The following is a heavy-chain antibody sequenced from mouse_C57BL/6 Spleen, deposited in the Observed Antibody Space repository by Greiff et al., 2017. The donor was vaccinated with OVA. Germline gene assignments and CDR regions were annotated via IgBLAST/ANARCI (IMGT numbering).Heavy chain of an antibody. CDR2: IDPETGGT. D-gene: IGHD2-3*01. J-gene: IGHJ2*01. CDR1: GYTFTDYE. Sequence: QVQLKESGAELVRPGASVTLSCKASGYTFTDYEMNWVKQTPVHGLEWIGDIDPETGGTAYNQKFKGKALLTVDKSSSPAYMELRSLTSEDSAVYYCTRRVEDGYYNYFDYWGQGTTLTVSS. V-gene: IGHV1-15*01. CDR3: TRRVEDGYYNYFDY.